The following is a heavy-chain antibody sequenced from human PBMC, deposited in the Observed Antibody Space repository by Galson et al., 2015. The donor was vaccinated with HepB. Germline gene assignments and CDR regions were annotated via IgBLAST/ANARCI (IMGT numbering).Heavy chain of an antibody. V-gene: IGHV3-15*07. CDR3: TAYDFWSGYYPQPERKIDY. CDR1: GFTFSNAW. Sequence: SLRLSCAASGFTFSNAWMNWVRQAPGKGLEWVGRIKSKTDGGTTDYAAPVKGRFTISRDDSKNTLYLQMNSLKTEDTAVYYCTAYDFWSGYYPQPERKIDYWGQGTLVTVSS. J-gene: IGHJ4*02. D-gene: IGHD3-3*01. CDR2: IKSKTDGGTT.